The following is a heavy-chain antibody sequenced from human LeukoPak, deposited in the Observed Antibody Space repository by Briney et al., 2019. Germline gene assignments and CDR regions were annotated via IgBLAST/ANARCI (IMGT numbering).Heavy chain of an antibody. CDR2: INPNSGGT. CDR3: ARAGVWFGEITDY. CDR1: GYTFTGYY. D-gene: IGHD3-10*01. V-gene: IGHV1-2*02. J-gene: IGHJ4*02. Sequence: ASVKVSCKASGYTFTGYYMHWVRQAPGQGLEWMGWINPNSGGTNYAQKFQGRVTMTRDTPISTAYMELSRLRSDDTAVYYCARAGVWFGEITDYWGQGTLVTVSS.